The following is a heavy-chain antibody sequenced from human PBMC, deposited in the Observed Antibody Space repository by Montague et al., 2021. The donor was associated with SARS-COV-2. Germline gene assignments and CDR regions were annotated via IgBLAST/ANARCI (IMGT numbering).Heavy chain of an antibody. CDR1: GGSFSGYF. V-gene: IGHV4-34*01. CDR3: ARERGRGVDYFDP. D-gene: IGHD4-11*01. J-gene: IGHJ5*02. Sequence: SETLSLTCAVYGGSFSGYFWSWIRQTPGRGLERIGEINHGGTADXNPSLKSRVTLSVDTSKAQFSLILTSVTAADTAVYYCARERGRGVDYFDPWGQGTLVTVSS. CDR2: INHGGTA.